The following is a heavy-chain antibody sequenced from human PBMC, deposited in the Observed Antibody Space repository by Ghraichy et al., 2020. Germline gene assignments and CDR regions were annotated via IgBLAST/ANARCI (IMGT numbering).Heavy chain of an antibody. CDR2: INSDGSSA. D-gene: IGHD2-2*01. CDR3: ARDGPAEFAY. Sequence: GSLRLSCAASGFTFSTYWMHWVRQAPGKGLVWVSHINSDGSSANYADSVKGRFTISRDNAKNTLYLQMNSLRVEDTAVYFCARDGPAEFAYWGQGTLVTVSS. J-gene: IGHJ4*02. CDR1: GFTFSTYW. V-gene: IGHV3-74*01.